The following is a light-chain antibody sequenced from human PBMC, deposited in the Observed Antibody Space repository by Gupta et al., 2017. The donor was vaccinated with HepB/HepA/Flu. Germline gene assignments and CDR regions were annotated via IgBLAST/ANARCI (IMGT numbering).Light chain of an antibody. Sequence: EIVLTQSPATLSLSPGERVTLSCRASQSVSSYLAWYQQKPGQAPRLLIYDASNRATGIPARFSGSGSGTEFTLTISSLEPEDFAVYYCQQRSNWSITFGGGTKVEIK. V-gene: IGKV3-11*01. CDR3: QQRSNWSIT. CDR1: QSVSSY. J-gene: IGKJ4*01. CDR2: DAS.